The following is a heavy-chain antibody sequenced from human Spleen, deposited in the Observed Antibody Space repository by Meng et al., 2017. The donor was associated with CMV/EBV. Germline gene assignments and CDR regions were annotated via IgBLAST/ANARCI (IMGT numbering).Heavy chain of an antibody. Sequence: QITLKESGPTLVKPTQTLTLTCTFSGFSLSTSGVGVGWIRQPPGKALEWLALIYWDDDKRYGPSLKSRLTITKDTSKNQVVLTMTNMDPVVTATYYRAHRSPEMATITFDYWGQGTLVTVSS. J-gene: IGHJ4*02. V-gene: IGHV2-5*05. CDR1: GFSLSTSGVG. CDR2: IYWDDDK. CDR3: AHRSPEMATITFDY. D-gene: IGHD5-24*01.